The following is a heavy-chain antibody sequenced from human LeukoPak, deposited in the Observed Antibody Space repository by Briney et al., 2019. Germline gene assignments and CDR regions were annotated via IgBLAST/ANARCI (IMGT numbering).Heavy chain of an antibody. CDR2: IYTSGST. J-gene: IGHJ3*02. V-gene: IGHV4-4*07. D-gene: IGHD3-10*01. CDR1: GGSISSYY. Sequence: SETLSLTCTVSGGSISSYYWSWIRQPAGKGLEWIGRIYTSGSTNYNPSLKSRVTMSVDTSKNQFSLKLSSVTAADTAVYYCAGYNYYGSGSFYAFDIWGQGTMVTVSS. CDR3: AGYNYYGSGSFYAFDI.